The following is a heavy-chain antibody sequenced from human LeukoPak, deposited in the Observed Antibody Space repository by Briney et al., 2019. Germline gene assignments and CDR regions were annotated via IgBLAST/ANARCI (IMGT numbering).Heavy chain of an antibody. Sequence: ASVKVSCKASGYTFTSYYMHWVRQAPRQGLEWMGWINPNSGGTNYAQKFQGRVTMTRDTSISTAYMELSRLRSDDTAVYYCARDSGGYDSSEPYYYYYMDVWGKGTTVTISS. V-gene: IGHV1-2*02. J-gene: IGHJ6*03. D-gene: IGHD5-12*01. CDR1: GYTFTSYY. CDR3: ARDSGGYDSSEPYYYYYMDV. CDR2: INPNSGGT.